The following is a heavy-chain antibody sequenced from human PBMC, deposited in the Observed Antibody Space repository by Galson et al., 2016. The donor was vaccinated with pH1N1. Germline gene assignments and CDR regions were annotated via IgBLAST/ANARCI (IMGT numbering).Heavy chain of an antibody. CDR3: AKDPGGGAVTMFYFDY. V-gene: IGHV3-30*18. D-gene: IGHD4-17*01. J-gene: IGHJ4*02. Sequence: SLRLSCAVSGFTFRNYGMHWVRQAPGKGLEWVAVIWFDGSNKYYADSVKGRFTVSRDNSKNPLYLQMNSLRPEDTAMYYCAKDPGGGAVTMFYFDYWGQGTLVTVSS. CDR1: GFTFRNYG. CDR2: IWFDGSNK.